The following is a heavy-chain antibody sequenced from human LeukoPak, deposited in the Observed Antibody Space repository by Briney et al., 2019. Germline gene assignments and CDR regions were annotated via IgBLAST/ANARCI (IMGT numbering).Heavy chain of an antibody. CDR1: GFTFSGYN. CDR2: ISYDGSNK. D-gene: IGHD3-22*01. V-gene: IGHV3-30*03. Sequence: GGSLRLSCAASGFTFSGYNMNWVRQAPGKGLEWVAVISYDGSNKYYADSVKGRFTISRDNSKNTLYLQMNSLRAEDTAVYYCARVAPYYYDSSGAFDIWGQGTMVTVSS. CDR3: ARVAPYYYDSSGAFDI. J-gene: IGHJ3*02.